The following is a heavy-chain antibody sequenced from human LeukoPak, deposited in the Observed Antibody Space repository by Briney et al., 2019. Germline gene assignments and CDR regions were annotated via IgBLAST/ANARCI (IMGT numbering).Heavy chain of an antibody. Sequence: GGSLRLSCAASGFTVSSNYMSWVRQAPGKGLDWVSSISRTTNIYYGDSVKGRFTISRDNAKNSLYLQMNSLRAEDTAVYYCARRAGESSGWAHFDYWGQGTLVTVSS. CDR1: GFTVSSNY. CDR2: ISRTTNI. V-gene: IGHV3-69-1*01. J-gene: IGHJ4*02. D-gene: IGHD6-19*01. CDR3: ARRAGESSGWAHFDY.